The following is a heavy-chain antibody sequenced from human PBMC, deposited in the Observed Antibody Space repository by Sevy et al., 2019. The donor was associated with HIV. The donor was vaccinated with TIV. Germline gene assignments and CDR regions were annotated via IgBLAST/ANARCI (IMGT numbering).Heavy chain of an antibody. CDR3: SRGLATADTPEYYFDS. V-gene: IGHV3-49*03. J-gene: IGHJ4*02. CDR1: GFTFDDYA. D-gene: IGHD5-12*01. CDR2: ITRNSYQAYGGTT. Sequence: GGSLRLSCTASGFTFDDYAMSWFRQAPGKGLEWVAFITRNSYQAYGGTTEYVASVKGRFIISRDDSKSIAYLQMNSRKTEDTAVYYCSRGLATADTPEYYFDSWGQGTLVTVSS.